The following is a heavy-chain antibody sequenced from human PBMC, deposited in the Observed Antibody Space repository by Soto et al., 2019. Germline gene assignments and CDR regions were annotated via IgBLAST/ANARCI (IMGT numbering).Heavy chain of an antibody. CDR3: ARVKKKYRTTSGVDFDS. CDR2: LSWDGGTT. D-gene: IGHD5-12*01. V-gene: IGHV3-43*01. J-gene: IGHJ4*02. CDR1: VFTFDEHT. Sequence: EVMLEESGGAVVQPGGSLRLSCVVSVFTFDEHTMHWVRQAPGKGLEWISLLSWDGGTTYYAESVKGRFTISRDSGTNSLFLQMDSLRPEDAALYYCARVKKKYRTTSGVDFDSWGQGTLVTVSS.